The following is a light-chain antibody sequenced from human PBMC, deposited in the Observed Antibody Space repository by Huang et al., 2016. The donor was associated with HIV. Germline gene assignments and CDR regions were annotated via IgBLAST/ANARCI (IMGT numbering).Light chain of an antibody. CDR3: QERIQWPRLT. CDR1: QNVTDS. J-gene: IGKJ4*01. V-gene: IGKV3-11*01. Sequence: EIVLTQSPATLSLSPGERATLSCRASQNVTDSLAWYRQKPGQAPSLLIYRAATRATGAPARCCGSGSGTDFTLTISSLEPEDFAIYYCQERIQWPRLTFGGGTKVEIK. CDR2: RAA.